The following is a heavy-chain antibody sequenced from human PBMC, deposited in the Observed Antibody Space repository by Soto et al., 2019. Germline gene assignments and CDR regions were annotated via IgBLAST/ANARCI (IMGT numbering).Heavy chain of an antibody. CDR3: ANLVGGVKAIGAPGDWLDP. CDR2: ISHDGSEK. CDR1: GFMFSGYG. V-gene: IGHV3-30*18. D-gene: IGHD3-3*01. J-gene: IGHJ5*02. Sequence: QVQLVESGGGVVQPGASLRLSCAASGFMFSGYGMHWIRQAPGKGLEWVAVISHDGSEKYYGDSVKGRCTVSRDNSNNTLFLQIDSLRAEDTAVYYCANLVGGVKAIGAPGDWLDPWGQGTLVTVSS.